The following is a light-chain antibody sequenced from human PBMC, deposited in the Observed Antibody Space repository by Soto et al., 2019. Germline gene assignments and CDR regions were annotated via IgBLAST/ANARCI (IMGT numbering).Light chain of an antibody. Sequence: DIQMTQSPSSLSASVGDRVTITCRASQSTRSYLNWYQQTPGKAPKLLIYGASNLQSGVPPRFSGSGSGTDFTLTISSLRPEDFATYYCQQSFSTPWTFGQGTKVEIK. CDR2: GAS. CDR3: QQSFSTPWT. V-gene: IGKV1-39*01. CDR1: QSTRSY. J-gene: IGKJ1*01.